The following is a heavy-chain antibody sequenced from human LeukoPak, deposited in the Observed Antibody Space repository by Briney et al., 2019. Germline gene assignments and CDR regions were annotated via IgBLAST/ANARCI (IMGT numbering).Heavy chain of an antibody. Sequence: GGSLRPSCAASGFTFSSYWMHWVRQAPGKGLVWVSRINSDGSSTNYADSVKGRFTISRDNAKNTLYLQMNSLRAEDTAVYYCATTVAGTRNAFDIWGQGTMVTVSS. V-gene: IGHV3-74*01. CDR2: INSDGSST. J-gene: IGHJ3*02. D-gene: IGHD6-19*01. CDR3: ATTVAGTRNAFDI. CDR1: GFTFSSYW.